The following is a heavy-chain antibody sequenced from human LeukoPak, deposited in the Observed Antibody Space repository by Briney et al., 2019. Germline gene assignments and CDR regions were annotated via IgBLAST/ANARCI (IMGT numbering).Heavy chain of an antibody. V-gene: IGHV3-74*01. D-gene: IGHD1-14*01. CDR2: INSDGSTT. CDR1: GFAFSRYG. Sequence: GGSLRLSFLAPGFAFSRYGMNWFRQAPGKGLVWVSRINSDGSTTIYADSVKGRFTISRDNAKNTLYLQMNSLRAEDTAVYFCASGPTGFAWGQGTLATVSS. J-gene: IGHJ5*02. CDR3: ASGPTGFA.